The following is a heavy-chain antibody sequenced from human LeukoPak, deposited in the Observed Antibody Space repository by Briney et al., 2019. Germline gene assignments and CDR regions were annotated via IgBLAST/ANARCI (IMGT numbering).Heavy chain of an antibody. CDR3: VKDRWYSSGWPTTDY. CDR1: GFTFSSYA. V-gene: IGHV3-64D*06. J-gene: IGHJ4*02. D-gene: IGHD6-19*01. Sequence: GGSLRLSCSASGFTFSSYAMHWVRQAPGKGLEYVSAISSNGGSTYYADSVKGRFTTSRDNSKNTLYLQMSSLRAEDTAVYYCVKDRWYSSGWPTTDYWGQGTLVTVSS. CDR2: ISSNGGST.